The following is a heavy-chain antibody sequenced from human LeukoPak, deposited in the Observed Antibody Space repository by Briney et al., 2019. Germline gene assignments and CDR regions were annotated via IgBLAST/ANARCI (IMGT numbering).Heavy chain of an antibody. CDR2: ISGSGGST. V-gene: IGHV3-23*01. J-gene: IGHJ4*02. CDR3: AKDKVDIVVVVAATLWQMYYFDY. CDR1: GFTFSSYA. Sequence: HPGGSLRLSCAASGFTFSSYAMSWVRQAPGKGLEWVSAISGSGGSTYYADSVKGRFTISRDNSKNTLYLQMNSLRAEDTAVYYCAKDKVDIVVVVAATLWQMYYFDYWGQGTLVTVSS. D-gene: IGHD2-15*01.